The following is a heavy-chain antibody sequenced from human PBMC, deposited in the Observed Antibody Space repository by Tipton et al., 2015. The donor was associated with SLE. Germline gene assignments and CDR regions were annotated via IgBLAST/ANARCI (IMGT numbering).Heavy chain of an antibody. Sequence: SLRLSCAASGFTVSNAWMTWVRQAPGKGLEWVGRIKSSTDGGTTDYAAPVKGRFTISRDDSKKSLYLQMNSLKTEDTAVYYCIREAIFVYYYYMDVWGKGTTVTVSS. CDR2: IKSSTDGGTT. V-gene: IGHV3-15*01. CDR3: IREAIFVYYYYMDV. J-gene: IGHJ6*03. CDR1: GFTVSNAW. D-gene: IGHD3-3*01.